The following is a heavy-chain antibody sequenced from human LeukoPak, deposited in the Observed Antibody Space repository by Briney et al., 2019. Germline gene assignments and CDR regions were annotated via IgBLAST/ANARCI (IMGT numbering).Heavy chain of an antibody. CDR2: ISGSGGST. D-gene: IGHD6-19*01. Sequence: GGSLRLSCAASGLTFNNYWMSWVRQAPGKGLEWVSAISGSGGSTYYADSVKGRFTISRDNSKNTLYLQMNSLRAEDTAVYYCAKSLESGWYPWFDPWGQGTLVTVSS. CDR1: GLTFNNYW. V-gene: IGHV3-23*01. J-gene: IGHJ5*02. CDR3: AKSLESGWYPWFDP.